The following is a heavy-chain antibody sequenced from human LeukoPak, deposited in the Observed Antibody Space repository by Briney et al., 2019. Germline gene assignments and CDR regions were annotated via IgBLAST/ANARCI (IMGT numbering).Heavy chain of an antibody. D-gene: IGHD2-8*01. CDR1: GGTFSNYA. J-gene: IGHJ4*02. CDR3: ARGVLRVVSPASFDY. Sequence: GASVNVSCKASGGTFSNYAVNWVRQAPGQGLEWMGGIIPIFGTAHYAQKFQGRVTITADESTSTAYMQLSSLRSEDTAVYYCARGVLRVVSPASFDYWGQGTLVTVSS. CDR2: IIPIFGTA. V-gene: IGHV1-69*13.